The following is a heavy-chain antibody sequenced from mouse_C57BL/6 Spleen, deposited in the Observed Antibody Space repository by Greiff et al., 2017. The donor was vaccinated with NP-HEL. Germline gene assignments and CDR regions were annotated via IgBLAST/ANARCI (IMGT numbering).Heavy chain of an antibody. V-gene: IGHV1-61*01. D-gene: IGHD1-1*01. J-gene: IGHJ1*03. CDR1: GYTFTSYW. CDR2: IYPSDSET. Sequence: QVQLQQPGAELVRPGSSVKLSCKASGYTFTSYWMDWVKQRPGQGLEWIGNIYPSDSETHYNQKFKDKATLTVDKSSSTAYMQLSSLTSEDSAVYYWARPRPYDGSSYWYFDVWGTGTTVTVSS. CDR3: ARPRPYDGSSYWYFDV.